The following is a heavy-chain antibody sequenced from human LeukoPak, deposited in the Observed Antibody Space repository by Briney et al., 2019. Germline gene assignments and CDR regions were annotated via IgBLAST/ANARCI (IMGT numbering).Heavy chain of an antibody. Sequence: SETLSLTCTVSGGSISSYYWSWIRQPPGKGLEWIGYIYYSGSTNYNPSLKSRVTISVDTSKNQFSLKLSSVTAADTAVYYCARGGVDYGDAFDIWGQGTMVTVSS. CDR3: ARGGVDYGDAFDI. V-gene: IGHV4-59*08. J-gene: IGHJ3*02. D-gene: IGHD4-17*01. CDR1: GGSISSYY. CDR2: IYYSGST.